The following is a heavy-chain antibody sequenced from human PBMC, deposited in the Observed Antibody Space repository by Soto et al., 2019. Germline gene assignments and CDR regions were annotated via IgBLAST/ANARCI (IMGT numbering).Heavy chain of an antibody. CDR3: ARDLSHRSDRPEYSSSWTWAFGMDV. J-gene: IGHJ6*01. Sequence: QVQLVESGGGVVQPGRSLRLSCAASGFTFSSYGMHWVRQAPGKGLEWVAVIWYDGSNKYYADSVKGRFTISRDNSKNTLYLQMNSLRAEDTAVYYCARDLSHRSDRPEYSSSWTWAFGMDVW. V-gene: IGHV3-33*01. CDR2: IWYDGSNK. CDR1: GFTFSSYG. D-gene: IGHD6-13*01.